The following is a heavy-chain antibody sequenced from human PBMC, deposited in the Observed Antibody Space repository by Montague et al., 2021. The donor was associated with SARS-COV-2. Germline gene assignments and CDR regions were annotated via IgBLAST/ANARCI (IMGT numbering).Heavy chain of an antibody. D-gene: IGHD1-26*01. CDR1: GTSINTHY. Sequence: SETLSLTCSVSGTSINTHYWAWIRQPPGKGLELIAYIHSSGSTNYKPSLQSRVNISMDMSKNQVSLSLTSVTGADTAVYHCAREWGRTFDYWGRGTLVTVSS. CDR3: AREWGRTFDY. J-gene: IGHJ4*02. CDR2: IHSSGST. V-gene: IGHV4-59*11.